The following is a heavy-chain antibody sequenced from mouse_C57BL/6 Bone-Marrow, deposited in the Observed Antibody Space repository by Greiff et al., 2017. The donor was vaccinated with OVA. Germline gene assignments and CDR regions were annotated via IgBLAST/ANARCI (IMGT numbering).Heavy chain of an antibody. CDR3: SRGAYYYAREYFDY. D-gene: IGHD1-1*01. CDR1: GYTFTSYG. J-gene: IGHJ2*01. V-gene: IGHV1-81*01. Sequence: VKLQESGAELARPGASVKLSCKASGYTFTSYGISWVKQRTGQGLEWIGEIYPRSGNTYYNEKFKGKATLTADKSSRTASMELRSLTSTDSAVYFCSRGAYYYAREYFDYWGQGTTLTVSS. CDR2: IYPRSGNT.